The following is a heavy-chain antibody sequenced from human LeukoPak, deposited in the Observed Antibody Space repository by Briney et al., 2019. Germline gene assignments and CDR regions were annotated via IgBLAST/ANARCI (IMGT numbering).Heavy chain of an antibody. D-gene: IGHD4-17*01. J-gene: IGHJ4*02. V-gene: IGHV3-66*01. Sequence: GGSLRLSCAASGFTVSSNDMSWVRQAPGKGLEWVSVIYSGGSTHYADSVKGRFSISRDNSKNTLYLQMNSLRAEDTAVYYCAREAGRDYGDYLSYWGQGTLVTVSS. CDR3: AREAGRDYGDYLSY. CDR2: IYSGGST. CDR1: GFTVSSND.